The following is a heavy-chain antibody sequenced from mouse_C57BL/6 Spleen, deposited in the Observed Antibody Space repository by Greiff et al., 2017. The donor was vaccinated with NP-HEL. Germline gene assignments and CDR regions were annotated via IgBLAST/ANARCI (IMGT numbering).Heavy chain of an antibody. CDR1: GYTFTSYW. CDR3: ARYYGSRMDY. Sequence: VQLQQSGAELVRPGTSVKLSCKASGYTFTSYWMHWVKQRPGQGLEWIGVIDPSDSYTNYNQKFKGKATLTVDTSSSTAYMQLSSLTSEDSAVYYCARYYGSRMDYWGQGTSVTVSS. D-gene: IGHD1-1*01. V-gene: IGHV1-59*01. CDR2: IDPSDSYT. J-gene: IGHJ4*01.